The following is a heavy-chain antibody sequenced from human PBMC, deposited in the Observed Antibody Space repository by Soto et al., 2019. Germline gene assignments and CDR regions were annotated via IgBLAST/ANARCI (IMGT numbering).Heavy chain of an antibody. CDR1: GGTFSSYT. Sequence: QVQLVQSGAEVKKPGSSVKVSCKASGGTFSSYTISWVRQAPGQGLEWMGRIIHILGIANYAQKFQGRVTITADKSTSTAYMELSSLRSEDTAVYYCARGGVAADAFDIWGQGTMVTVSS. V-gene: IGHV1-69*02. CDR2: IIHILGIA. D-gene: IGHD2-15*01. CDR3: ARGGVAADAFDI. J-gene: IGHJ3*02.